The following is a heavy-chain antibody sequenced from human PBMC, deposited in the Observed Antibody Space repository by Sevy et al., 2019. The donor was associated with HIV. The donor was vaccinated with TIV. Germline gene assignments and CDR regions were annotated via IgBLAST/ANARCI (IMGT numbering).Heavy chain of an antibody. CDR3: AGSRYSRGLGY. Sequence: GGSLRLSCAASGFTFSSYWMHWVRQGLGKGLVWVSRTNSDGSSTSYADSVKGRFTVSRDNAKNTLYLQMNSLRVEDTAGYYCAGSRYSRGLGYWGQGTLVTVSS. CDR1: GFTFSSYW. D-gene: IGHD6-19*01. V-gene: IGHV3-74*01. CDR2: TNSDGSST. J-gene: IGHJ4*02.